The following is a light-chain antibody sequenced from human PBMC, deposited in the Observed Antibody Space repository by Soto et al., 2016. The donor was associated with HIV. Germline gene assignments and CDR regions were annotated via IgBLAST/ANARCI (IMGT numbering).Light chain of an antibody. V-gene: IGKV2-28*01. CDR3: MQALQTRT. CDR2: LGS. J-gene: IGKJ1*01. Sequence: DIVMTQSPLSLPVTPGEPASISCRSSQSLLHSNGYNYLDWYLQKPGQSPHLLIYLGSNRASGVPDRFSDSGSGTDFTLTISRVEAEDVGIYYCMQALQTRTFGQGTKVEIK. CDR1: QSLLHSNGYNY.